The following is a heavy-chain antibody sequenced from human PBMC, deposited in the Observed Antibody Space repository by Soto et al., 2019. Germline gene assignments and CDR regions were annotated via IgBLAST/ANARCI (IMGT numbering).Heavy chain of an antibody. CDR1: GGTFSSYA. CDR2: IIPIFGTA. Sequence: QVQLVQSGAEVKKPGSSVKVSCKASGGTFSSYAISWVRQAPGQGLEWMGGIIPIFGTANNAQKFQGRVTITADKSTSTAYMELSSLRSEDTAVYYCARARYCSGGSCYSGYYGMDVWGQGTTVTVSS. CDR3: ARARYCSGGSCYSGYYGMDV. V-gene: IGHV1-69*06. D-gene: IGHD2-15*01. J-gene: IGHJ6*02.